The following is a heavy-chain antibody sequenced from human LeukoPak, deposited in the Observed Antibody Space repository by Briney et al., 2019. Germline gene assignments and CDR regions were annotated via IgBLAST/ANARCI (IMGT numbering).Heavy chain of an antibody. CDR1: GGSVSSGSYY. J-gene: IGHJ4*02. V-gene: IGHV4-61*01. CDR2: IYYSGST. Sequence: PSETLSLTCTVSGGSVSSGSYYWSWIRQPPGKGLEWIGYIYYSGSTNYNPSLKSRVTISVDTSKNQFSLKLSPVTAADTAVYYCARDDTPQRGYSYGYFDYWGQGTLVTVSS. CDR3: ARDDTPQRGYSYGYFDY. D-gene: IGHD5-18*01.